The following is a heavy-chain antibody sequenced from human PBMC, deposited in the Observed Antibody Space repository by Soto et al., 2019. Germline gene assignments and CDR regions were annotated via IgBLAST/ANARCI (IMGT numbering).Heavy chain of an antibody. D-gene: IGHD2-15*01. CDR2: ISYDGSNK. CDR3: ARDSCMGECSGGSWKHYYSYGMDV. J-gene: IGHJ6*02. CDR1: GFTFSSYA. Sequence: GGSLRLSCAASGFTFSSYAMHWVRQAPGKGLEWVAVISYDGSNKYYADSVKGRFTISRDNSKNTLYLQMNSLRAEDTAVYYCARDSCMGECSGGSWKHYYSYGMDVWGQGTTVTVSS. V-gene: IGHV3-30-3*01.